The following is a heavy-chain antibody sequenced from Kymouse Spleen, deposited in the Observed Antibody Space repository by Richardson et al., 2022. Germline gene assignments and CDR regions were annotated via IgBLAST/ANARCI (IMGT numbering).Heavy chain of an antibody. CDR2: IKSKTDGGTT. CDR1: GFTFSNAW. CDR3: TTDPRITGIYYYYYGMDV. D-gene: IGHD1-20*01,IGHD1-7*01. V-gene: IGHV3-15*01. Sequence: EVQLVESGGGLVKPGGSLRLSCAASGFTFSNAWMSWVRQAPGKGLEWVGRIKSKTDGGTTDYAAPVKGRFTISRDDSKNTLYLQMNSLKTEDTAVYYCTTDPRITGIYYYYYGMDVWGQGTTVTVSS. J-gene: IGHJ6*02.